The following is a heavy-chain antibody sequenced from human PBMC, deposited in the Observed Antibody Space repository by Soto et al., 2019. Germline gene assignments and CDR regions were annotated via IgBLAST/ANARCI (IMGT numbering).Heavy chain of an antibody. CDR3: AIDLMVIYGFDI. V-gene: IGHV3-53*01. Sequence: EVQLVESGGGLIQPGGSLRLSCAASGFTVSNSYMNWVRQAPGKGLEWVSILYSDGSTYYADSVKGRFTISRDNSKNTLYLPMNSLRAEDSAIYHCAIDLMVIYGFDIWGPGTVVTVSS. CDR2: LYSDGST. CDR1: GFTVSNSY. J-gene: IGHJ3*02. D-gene: IGHD2-8*01.